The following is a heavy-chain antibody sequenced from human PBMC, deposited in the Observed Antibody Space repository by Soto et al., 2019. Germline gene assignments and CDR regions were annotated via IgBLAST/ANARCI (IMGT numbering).Heavy chain of an antibody. J-gene: IGHJ6*02. CDR1: GGSFSGYY. D-gene: IGHD6-13*01. CDR2: INHSGST. Sequence: PSETLSLTCAVYGGSFSGYYWSWIRQPPGKGLEWIGEINHSGSTNYNPSLKSRVTISVDTSKNQFSLKLSSVTAADTAVYYCARRSPYSSSRSGGMDVWGQGTTVTVSS. CDR3: ARRSPYSSSRSGGMDV. V-gene: IGHV4-34*01.